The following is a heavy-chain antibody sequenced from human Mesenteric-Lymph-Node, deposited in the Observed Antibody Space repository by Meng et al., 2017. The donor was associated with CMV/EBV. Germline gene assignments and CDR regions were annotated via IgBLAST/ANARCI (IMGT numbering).Heavy chain of an antibody. V-gene: IGHV3-30*02. J-gene: IGHJ6*02. CDR1: QFPFKNYA. CDR2: IRYDGSSE. Sequence: GESLKISCAASQFPFKNYAMHWVRQAPGRGLEWAAFIRYDGSSERYADSVKGRFIISRDNSKNTLYLQMNSLRIEDTAVYYCAKDVIGAVSGNFYYYYGMDLWGQGTTVTVSS. D-gene: IGHD6-19*01. CDR3: AKDVIGAVSGNFYYYYGMDL.